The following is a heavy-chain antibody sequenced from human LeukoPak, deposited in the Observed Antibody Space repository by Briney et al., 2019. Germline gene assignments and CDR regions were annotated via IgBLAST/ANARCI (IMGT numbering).Heavy chain of an antibody. CDR3: ARDGDYYDSSGSPPGWFDP. Sequence: GAPVKVSCKASGYTFTGYYMHWVRQAPGQGLEWMGWINPNSGGTSYAQKFQGRVTMTRDTSISTAYMELSRLRSDDTAVYYCARDGDYYDSSGSPPGWFDPWGQGTLVTVSS. V-gene: IGHV1-2*02. CDR1: GYTFTGYY. J-gene: IGHJ5*02. D-gene: IGHD3-22*01. CDR2: INPNSGGT.